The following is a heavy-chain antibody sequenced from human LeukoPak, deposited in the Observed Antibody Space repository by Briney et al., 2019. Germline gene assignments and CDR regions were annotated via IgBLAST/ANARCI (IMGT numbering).Heavy chain of an antibody. Sequence: GGSLRLSCAASGFTFSSYAMSWVRQAPGKGLEWVSAISGSGGSTYYADSVKGRFTISRDNSKNTLYLQMNSLRSEDTAVYYCAAGYDSSGSADAFDIWGQGTMVTVSS. D-gene: IGHD3-22*01. J-gene: IGHJ3*02. CDR3: AAGYDSSGSADAFDI. CDR2: ISGSGGST. V-gene: IGHV3-23*01. CDR1: GFTFSSYA.